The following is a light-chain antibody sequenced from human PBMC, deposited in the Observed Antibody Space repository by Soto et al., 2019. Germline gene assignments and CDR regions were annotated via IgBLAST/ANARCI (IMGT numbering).Light chain of an antibody. Sequence: SALTQPPSASGTPGQRVTISCSGRSSNIGSNYVYWYQQLPGTAPKLLIYRNNQRPSGVPDRFSGSKSGTSASLAISGLRSEDEADYYCAAWDDSLSGPRYVFGTGTKVPVL. CDR3: AAWDDSLSGPRYV. J-gene: IGLJ1*01. CDR2: RNN. V-gene: IGLV1-47*01. CDR1: SSNIGSNY.